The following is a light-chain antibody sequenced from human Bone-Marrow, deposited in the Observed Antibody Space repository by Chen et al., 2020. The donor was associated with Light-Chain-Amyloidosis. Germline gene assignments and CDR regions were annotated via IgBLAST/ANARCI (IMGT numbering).Light chain of an antibody. CDR3: PSADSSGTYEVI. J-gene: IGLJ2*01. Sequence: SYELTQPPSVSVSPGQTARITCSGDDLPTKYAYWYQQKPGQAPVLVIHRDTERPSGISERFSGCSSGTTAPLTISGVQAEDEADYHCPSADSSGTYEVIFGGGTKLTAL. V-gene: IGLV3-25*03. CDR2: RDT. CDR1: DLPTKY.